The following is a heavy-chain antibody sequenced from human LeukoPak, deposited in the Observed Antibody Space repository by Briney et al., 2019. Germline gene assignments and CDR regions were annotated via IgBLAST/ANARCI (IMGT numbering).Heavy chain of an antibody. Sequence: GGSLRLSCAASGFTFDDYGMSWVRQAPGKGLEWVSGINWNGESVKYADSAKGRFTISRDNAKNSLFLQMNSLRAEDTAVYYCARLGYCSSTSCPTMEGYYYYYYYGMDVWGQGTTVTVSS. CDR1: GFTFDDYG. D-gene: IGHD2-2*01. CDR2: INWNGESV. V-gene: IGHV3-20*04. CDR3: ARLGYCSSTSCPTMEGYYYYYYYGMDV. J-gene: IGHJ6*02.